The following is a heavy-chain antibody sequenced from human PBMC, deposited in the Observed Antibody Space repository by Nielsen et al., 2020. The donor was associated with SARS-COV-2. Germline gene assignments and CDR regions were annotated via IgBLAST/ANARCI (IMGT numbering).Heavy chain of an antibody. D-gene: IGHD3-10*01. CDR3: AADGHLLPQFNY. J-gene: IGHJ4*02. Sequence: GESLKISCAASGFIFSTYGMHWVRQAPGKGLEWVAGIWYDGTNKNYADSVKGRFTISRDNSKNTLYLQMNSLRAVDTAVYYCAADGHLLPQFNYWGQGTLVTVSS. CDR2: IWYDGTNK. CDR1: GFIFSTYG. V-gene: IGHV3-33*01.